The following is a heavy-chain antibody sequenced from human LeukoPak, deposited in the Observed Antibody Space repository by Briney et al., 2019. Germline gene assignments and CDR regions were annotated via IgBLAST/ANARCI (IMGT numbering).Heavy chain of an antibody. CDR3: ARGYGGAAAVINFDY. CDR1: GYTFTSYG. Sequence: ASVKVSCKASGYTFTSYGISCVRQAPGQGLDWMGWISAYNGNTNYAQKFQGRVTMTTDTSTNTAYMELRSLRSDDTAVYYCARGYGGAAAVINFDYWGQGTLVTVSS. CDR2: ISAYNGNT. J-gene: IGHJ4*02. V-gene: IGHV1-18*01. D-gene: IGHD6-13*01.